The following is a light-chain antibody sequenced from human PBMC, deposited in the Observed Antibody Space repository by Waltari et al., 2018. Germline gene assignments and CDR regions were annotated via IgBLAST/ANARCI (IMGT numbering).Light chain of an antibody. V-gene: IGLV2-14*03. CDR2: DVS. J-gene: IGLJ3*02. CDR3: SSYTISSTLNWV. CDR1: SSDVGGFNF. Sequence: QSALTQPASVSGSPGQSITISCTGTSSDVGGFNFVSWYQQHPGKAPKLRIYDVSKRPSGVSNRFSGSKSGNTASLTISGLQAEDEADYYCSSYTISSTLNWVFGGGTKLTVL.